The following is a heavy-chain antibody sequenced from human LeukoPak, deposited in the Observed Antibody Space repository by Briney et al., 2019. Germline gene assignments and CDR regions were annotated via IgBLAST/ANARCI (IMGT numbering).Heavy chain of an antibody. Sequence: SETLSLTCAIYGGSFSGYYWSWIRQPPGKGLEWIGEINHSGSTNYNPSLKSRVTISVDTSKNQFSLKRSSVTAADTAVYYCARGWLADYWGQGTLVTVSS. J-gene: IGHJ4*02. V-gene: IGHV4-34*01. D-gene: IGHD6-19*01. CDR1: GGSFSGYY. CDR2: INHSGST. CDR3: ARGWLADY.